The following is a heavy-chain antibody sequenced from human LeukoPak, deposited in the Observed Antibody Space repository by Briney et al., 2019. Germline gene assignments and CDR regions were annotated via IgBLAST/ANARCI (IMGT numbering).Heavy chain of an antibody. Sequence: PSAYVSCKASGYTFTSYGTGWVRHAPGQGLGWMGWISAYNGNTTYAQKRQGRVTMPTDTCTSTAYMELRSLRSGDTAVYCCAREGYSSSTSCRRNWFDPWGEGAPVTVSS. J-gene: IGHJ5*02. CDR1: GYTFTSYG. V-gene: IGHV1-18*01. CDR3: AREGYSSSTSCRRNWFDP. CDR2: ISAYNGNT. D-gene: IGHD2-2*01.